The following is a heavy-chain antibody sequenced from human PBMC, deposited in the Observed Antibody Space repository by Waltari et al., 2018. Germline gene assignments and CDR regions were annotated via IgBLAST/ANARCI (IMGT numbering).Heavy chain of an antibody. CDR1: GFSFSIYI. Sequence: EVQLVESGGGLVKPGGSLRLSCAASGFSFSIYIMNWVRQAPGKGVEWVGSMSITGKNILDADSVKGRFTISRDDTKNSLYLQMSSLRVEDTAMYFCASVGSSWYFDYWGQGAPVTVSS. J-gene: IGHJ4*02. CDR2: MSITGKNI. V-gene: IGHV3-21*01. D-gene: IGHD6-13*01. CDR3: ASVGSSWYFDY.